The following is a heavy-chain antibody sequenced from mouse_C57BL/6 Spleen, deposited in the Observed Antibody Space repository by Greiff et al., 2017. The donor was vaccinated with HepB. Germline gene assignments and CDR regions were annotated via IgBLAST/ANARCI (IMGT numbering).Heavy chain of an antibody. Sequence: QVQLKQSGPELVKPGASVKISCKASGYSFTSYYIHWVKQRPGQGLEWIGWIYPGSGNTKYNEKFKGKATLTADTSSSTAYMQLSSLTSEDSAVYYCARRHYYGSTFFDYWGQGTTLTVSS. V-gene: IGHV1-66*01. CDR3: ARRHYYGSTFFDY. CDR2: IYPGSGNT. J-gene: IGHJ2*01. CDR1: GYSFTSYY. D-gene: IGHD1-1*01.